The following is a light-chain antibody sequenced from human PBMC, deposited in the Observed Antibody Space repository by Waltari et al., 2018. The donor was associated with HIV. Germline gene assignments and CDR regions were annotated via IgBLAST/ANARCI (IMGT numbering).Light chain of an antibody. CDR3: CSYAGSRGVV. Sequence: QSALTQPASVSGSPGQSITISCTGTSSDVGSYNLVSWYQHHPHQAPQFVIYEVTKRPAGVSNRFSGSKSGNTASLTISGLQAEDESDYYCCSYAGSRGVVFGGGTKLTVL. V-gene: IGLV2-23*02. CDR1: SSDVGSYNL. J-gene: IGLJ2*01. CDR2: EVT.